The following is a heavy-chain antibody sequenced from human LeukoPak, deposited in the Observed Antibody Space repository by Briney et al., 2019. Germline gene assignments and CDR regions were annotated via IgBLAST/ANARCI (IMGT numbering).Heavy chain of an antibody. CDR2: ITSSSTYM. D-gene: IGHD1-26*01. Sequence: PGGSLRLSCAASGFTFNSYNMNWVRQAPGKGLEWVSSITSSSTYMYYADSVKGRFTISRDNASNSLYLQMNSLRAEDTAVYYCARDPYSGSYWNYYYYYMDVWGKGTTVTISS. V-gene: IGHV3-21*01. J-gene: IGHJ6*03. CDR3: ARDPYSGSYWNYYYYYMDV. CDR1: GFTFNSYN.